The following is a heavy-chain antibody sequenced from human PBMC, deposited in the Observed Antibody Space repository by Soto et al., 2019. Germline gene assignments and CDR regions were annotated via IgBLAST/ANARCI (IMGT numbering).Heavy chain of an antibody. V-gene: IGHV4-31*03. CDR1: GGSISSGGYY. CDR2: IYYSGST. Sequence: QVQLQESGPGLVKPSQTLSLTCTVSGGSISSGGYYWSWIRQHPGKGLEWIGYIYYSGSTYYNPSLKSRVTISVDTSKNQFSLKLSSVTAADTAVHYCARAHDFWSVACWFDPWGQGTLVTVSS. CDR3: ARAHDFWSVACWFDP. D-gene: IGHD3-3*01. J-gene: IGHJ5*02.